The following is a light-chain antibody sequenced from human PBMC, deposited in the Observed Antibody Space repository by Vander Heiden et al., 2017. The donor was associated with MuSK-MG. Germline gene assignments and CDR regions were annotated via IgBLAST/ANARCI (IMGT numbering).Light chain of an antibody. CDR2: LNSDGSH. V-gene: IGLV4-69*01. Sequence: QVVLPQSPSASASLGASVTLTCTLSSGHSSSSIAWHQQRPEKGPRYLMKLNSDGSHSKGDGIPDRFSGSSSGAERYLTISSLQSDDEADYYCQTWATGIRVFGGGTKLTVL. CDR1: SGHSSSS. J-gene: IGLJ3*02. CDR3: QTWATGIRV.